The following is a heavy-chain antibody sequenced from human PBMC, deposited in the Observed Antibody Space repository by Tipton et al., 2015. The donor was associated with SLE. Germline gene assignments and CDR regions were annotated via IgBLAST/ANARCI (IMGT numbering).Heavy chain of an antibody. CDR3: AGSWDDNEGWYFDL. D-gene: IGHD6-13*01. CDR2: IYASGSS. J-gene: IGHJ2*01. Sequence: TLSLTCTVSNGSISSYFWSWIRQSPRKGREWIAYIYASGSSSYNPSLRGRVSMSVDTSKNQFSLKLTSVTAADTALYYCAGSWDDNEGWYFDLWGRGTLVTVSS. CDR1: NGSISSYF. V-gene: IGHV4-4*08.